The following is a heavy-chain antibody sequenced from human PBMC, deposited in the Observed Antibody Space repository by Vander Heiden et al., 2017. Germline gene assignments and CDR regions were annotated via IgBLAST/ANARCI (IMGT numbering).Heavy chain of an antibody. V-gene: IGHV3-11*01. Sequence: QVYLVESGGGLVKPGGSLRLSWSASVFIFSDYYMTWVRQAPGKGPEWLSYISSSGRTISYADSVKGRFTISRDNTNNSLYLQMTSLTAADTAVYYCARSLAVSGDYYYAYDMDVWGQGTTVTVSS. CDR1: VFIFSDYY. D-gene: IGHD6-19*01. J-gene: IGHJ6*02. CDR2: ISSSGRTI. CDR3: ARSLAVSGDYYYAYDMDV.